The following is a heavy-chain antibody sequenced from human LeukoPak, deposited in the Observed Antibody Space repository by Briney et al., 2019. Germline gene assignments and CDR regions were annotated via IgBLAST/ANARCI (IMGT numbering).Heavy chain of an antibody. D-gene: IGHD6-6*01. CDR3: AREGGSISSSLYFDY. Sequence: GGSLRLSCAASGFTFGSYAMSWVRQAPGKGLEWVAIIWYDGSKKYYGDSVKGRFTISRDKSKNTVDLQMDSLRDEDTAVYYCAREGGSISSSLYFDYWGQGTLVIVSS. CDR2: IWYDGSKK. CDR1: GFTFGSYA. V-gene: IGHV3-33*08. J-gene: IGHJ4*02.